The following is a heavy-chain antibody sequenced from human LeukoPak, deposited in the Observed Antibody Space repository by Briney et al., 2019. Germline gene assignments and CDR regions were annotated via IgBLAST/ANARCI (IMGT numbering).Heavy chain of an antibody. J-gene: IGHJ4*02. D-gene: IGHD1-26*01. Sequence: GASQRLSYTASGFIFGDYAMSWVRQAPGKGLEWVGFFRSKAYGGTTEYAASVKGRFTISRGDSSSVAYVQMKSLKTEDTAVYYCTARRGGSRLDYWGQGTLVTVSS. CDR3: TARRGGSRLDY. CDR2: FRSKAYGGTT. V-gene: IGHV3-49*04. CDR1: GFIFGDYA.